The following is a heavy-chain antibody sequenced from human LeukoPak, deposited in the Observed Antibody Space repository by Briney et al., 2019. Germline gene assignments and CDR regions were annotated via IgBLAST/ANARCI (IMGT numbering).Heavy chain of an antibody. J-gene: IGHJ4*02. CDR2: TYYRSKWSY. D-gene: IGHD4-17*01. CDR1: GDSVSSNSAA. CDR3: ARGYYGDYFTN. Sequence: SQTLSLTCAISGDSVSSNSAAWHWIRQSPSRGLEWLGRTYYRSKWSYEYAISVKSRISINPDTSKNHFALQLNSVTPDDTAVYYCARGYYGDYFTNWGQGTLVTVSS. V-gene: IGHV6-1*01.